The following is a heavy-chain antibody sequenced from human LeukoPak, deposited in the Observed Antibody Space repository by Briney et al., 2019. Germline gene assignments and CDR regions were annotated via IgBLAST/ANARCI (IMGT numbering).Heavy chain of an antibody. J-gene: IGHJ5*02. Sequence: PGGSLRLSCVGSGFAISNYWMHWVRQAPGTGLVWVSRIHPDGSITTYADSVKGRFTISRDNAKNTLYLQMNSLRAEDTAVYYCAPQQTYSPYNWFDPWGQGTLVTVSS. CDR2: IHPDGSIT. CDR3: APQQTYSPYNWFDP. V-gene: IGHV3-74*03. D-gene: IGHD5-12*01. CDR1: GFAISNYW.